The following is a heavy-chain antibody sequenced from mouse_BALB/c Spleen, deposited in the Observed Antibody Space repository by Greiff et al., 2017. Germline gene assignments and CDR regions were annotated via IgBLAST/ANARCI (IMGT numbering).Heavy chain of an antibody. D-gene: IGHD1-1*01. J-gene: IGHJ2*01. CDR3: ARGNYYGSSYTDYFDY. CDR2: ISCYNGAT. V-gene: IGHV1S34*01. Sequence: LVKTGASVKISCKASGYSFTGYYMHWVKQSHGKSLEWIGYISCYNGATSYNQKFKGKATFTVDTSSSTAYMQFNSLTSEDSAVYYCARGNYYGSSYTDYFDYWGQGTTLTVSS. CDR1: GYSFTGYY.